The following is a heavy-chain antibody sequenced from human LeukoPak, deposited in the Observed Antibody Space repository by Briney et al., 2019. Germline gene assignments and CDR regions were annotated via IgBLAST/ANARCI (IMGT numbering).Heavy chain of an antibody. CDR3: ARGRRSLVVVPAAAGFGP. CDR2: INHSGST. J-gene: IGHJ5*02. Sequence: SETLSLTCAVYGVSFSGYYWSWIRQPPGKGLEWIGEINHSGSTNYNPSLKSRVTISVDTSKNQFSLKLSSVTAADTAAYYCARGRRSLVVVPAAAGFGPWGQGTLVTVSS. V-gene: IGHV4-34*01. D-gene: IGHD2-2*01. CDR1: GVSFSGYY.